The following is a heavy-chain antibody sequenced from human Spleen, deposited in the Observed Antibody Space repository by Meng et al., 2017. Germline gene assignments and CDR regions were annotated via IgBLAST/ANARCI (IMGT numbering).Heavy chain of an antibody. V-gene: IGHV4-4*02. CDR2: IYHIGST. CDR3: ARVGESGDSLDS. D-gene: IGHD2-21*01. CDR1: GASIIVSHW. Sequence: VQLQGPGPGVGRPSGALSPTCVVSGASIIVSHWWSWVRQPPGKGLEWIGEIYHIGSTNYNPSLKSRVTILVDKSKNEFSLDLSSVTAADTAVYYCARVGESGDSLDSWGQGTLVTVSS. J-gene: IGHJ4*02.